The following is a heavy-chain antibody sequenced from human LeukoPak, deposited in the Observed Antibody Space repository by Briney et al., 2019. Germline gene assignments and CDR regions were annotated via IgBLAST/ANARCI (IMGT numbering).Heavy chain of an antibody. CDR1: GFTVSSNY. Sequence: PGVSLRLSCAASGFTVSSNYMSWVRQAPGKGLEWVSVIYSGGSTYYADSVKGRFTISRDNSKNTLYLQMNSLRAEDTAVYYCAAITMVRGWVFDYWGLGTLVTVSS. J-gene: IGHJ4*02. CDR2: IYSGGST. V-gene: IGHV3-66*01. D-gene: IGHD3-10*01. CDR3: AAITMVRGWVFDY.